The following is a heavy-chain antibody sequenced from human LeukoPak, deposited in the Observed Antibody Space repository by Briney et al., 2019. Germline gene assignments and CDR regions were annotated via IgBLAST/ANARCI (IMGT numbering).Heavy chain of an antibody. Sequence: GGSLRLSCAASGFTFSSYRMNWVRQAPGKGLEWVSSISSSSSYIYYADSVKGRFTISRDNAKNSLYLQMNSLRAEDTAVYYCARDVTIFGVVITGAFDIWGQGTMVTVSS. CDR2: ISSSSSYI. CDR3: ARDVTIFGVVITGAFDI. CDR1: GFTFSSYR. D-gene: IGHD3-3*01. V-gene: IGHV3-21*01. J-gene: IGHJ3*02.